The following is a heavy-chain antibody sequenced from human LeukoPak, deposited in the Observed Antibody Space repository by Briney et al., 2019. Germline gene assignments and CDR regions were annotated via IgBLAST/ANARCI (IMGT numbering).Heavy chain of an antibody. Sequence: PGGSLRLSCAASGFTFSSYSMNWVRQAPGKGLEWIGRIYTSGSTNYNPSLKSRVTMSVDTSKNQFSLKLSSVTAADTAVYYCARDYDSSGYYYVEGAFDIWGQGTMVTVSS. CDR2: IYTSGST. CDR3: ARDYDSSGYYYVEGAFDI. D-gene: IGHD3-22*01. CDR1: GFTFSSYS. V-gene: IGHV4-4*07. J-gene: IGHJ3*02.